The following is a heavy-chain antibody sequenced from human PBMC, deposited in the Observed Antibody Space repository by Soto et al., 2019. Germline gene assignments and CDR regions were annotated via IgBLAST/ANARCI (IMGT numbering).Heavy chain of an antibody. J-gene: IGHJ4*02. Sequence: PGESLKISCNGSGYSFAGYWITWVRQKPGKGLEWMGRIDPSDSQTYYSPSFRGHVNISVTKSITTVFLQWSSLRASDTAMYYCARQIYDSDTGPNFQYYFDSWGKGTLLTVSS. D-gene: IGHD3-22*01. CDR1: GYSFAGYW. CDR3: ARQIYDSDTGPNFQYYFDS. CDR2: IDPSDSQT. V-gene: IGHV5-10-1*01.